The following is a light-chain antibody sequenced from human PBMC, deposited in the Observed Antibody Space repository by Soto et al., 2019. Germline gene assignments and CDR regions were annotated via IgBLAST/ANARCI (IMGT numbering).Light chain of an antibody. V-gene: IGKV1-12*01. CDR2: GAS. CDR1: QDISSW. J-gene: IGKJ5*01. CDR3: QQANSFPFT. Sequence: DIQMTQSPSSVSASVGDRVTITCRASQDISSWLAWYQQKPGKAPKLLIYGASSLQSGVPSRFSGSGSGTDFTPTISSLQAEDFATYSCQQANSFPFTFGHGTRLEI.